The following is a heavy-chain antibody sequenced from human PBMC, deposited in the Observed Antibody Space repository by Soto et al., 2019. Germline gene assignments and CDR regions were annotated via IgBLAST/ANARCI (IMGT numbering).Heavy chain of an antibody. V-gene: IGHV4-59*02. D-gene: IGHD3-3*01. J-gene: IGHJ5*02. CDR2: IYYSGIT. CDR1: GGSVRSYY. CDR3: ARVHDFWSGYYWLDP. Sequence: SETLSLTCTVSGGSVRSYYWSWIRQPPGKGLEWIGYIYYSGITNYNPSLNSRVTISVDTSRNQFSLKLSSVTAADTAVYYCARVHDFWSGYYWLDPWGQGTLVTV.